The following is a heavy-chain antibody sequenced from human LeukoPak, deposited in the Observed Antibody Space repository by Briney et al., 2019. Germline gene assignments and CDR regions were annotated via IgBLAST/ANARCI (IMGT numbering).Heavy chain of an antibody. CDR3: ARAKYSYGYESFFDP. J-gene: IGHJ5*02. D-gene: IGHD5-18*01. V-gene: IGHV4-39*07. CDR1: GGSISSSSYY. CDR2: IYYSGST. Sequence: SETLSLTCTVSGGSISSSSYYWGWIRQPPGKGLEWIGSIYYSGSTYYNPSLKSRVTISVDTSKNQFSLKLSSVTAADTAVYYCARAKYSYGYESFFDPWGQGTLVTVSS.